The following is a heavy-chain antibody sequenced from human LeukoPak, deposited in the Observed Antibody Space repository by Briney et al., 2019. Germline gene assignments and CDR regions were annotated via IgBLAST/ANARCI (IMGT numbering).Heavy chain of an antibody. CDR1: GGSVSSGSYY. J-gene: IGHJ4*02. Sequence: SETLSLTCTVSGGSVSSGSYYWSRIRQPPWKGLEWIGYIYYSGSTNYNPSLKSRVTISVDTSKNQFSLKLSSVTAADTAVYYCARDQVEGTMVRGVIARYFDYWGQGTLVTVSS. CDR2: IYYSGST. V-gene: IGHV4-61*01. CDR3: ARDQVEGTMVRGVIARYFDY. D-gene: IGHD3-10*01.